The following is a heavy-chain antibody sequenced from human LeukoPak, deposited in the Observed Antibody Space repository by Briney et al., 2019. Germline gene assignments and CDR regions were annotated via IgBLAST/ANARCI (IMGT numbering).Heavy chain of an antibody. Sequence: GGSLRLSCAASGFTFTAFTINWVRQAPGKGLEWVSSISSSYDIYFADSVKGRFTISRDNAKNSVYLHMNSLRAEDTAVYYCARDRHFVAFDIWGQGTMVTVSS. CDR3: ARDRHFVAFDI. V-gene: IGHV3-69-1*01. CDR1: GFTFTAFT. CDR2: ISSSYDI. J-gene: IGHJ3*02.